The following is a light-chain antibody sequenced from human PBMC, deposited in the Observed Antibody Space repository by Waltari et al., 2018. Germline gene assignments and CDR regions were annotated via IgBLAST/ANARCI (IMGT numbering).Light chain of an antibody. CDR2: KVS. V-gene: IGKV2-30*01. Sequence: DVGLTQSPLPLPVTLGQPASISCRSSHSLVYTDGLSYLNWFHQRPGQAPRRLIYKVSNRDSGVPDRFSGSGSGTDFTLMISSVEADDVGVYFCMQATHWPVTFGQGTRLEIK. CDR3: MQATHWPVT. CDR1: HSLVYTDGLSY. J-gene: IGKJ5*01.